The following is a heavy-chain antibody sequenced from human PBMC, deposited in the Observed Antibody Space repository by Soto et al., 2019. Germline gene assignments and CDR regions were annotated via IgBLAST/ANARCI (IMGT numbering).Heavy chain of an antibody. CDR3: ARYSSSSGWFDP. CDR2: IYTSGST. V-gene: IGHV4-4*07. Sequence: SETLSLTCTVSGGSMSSYYWNWIRQPAGKGLEWIGRIYTSGSTNYNPSLKSRVTVSLDTSKNQFSLKLTSVTAADTAVYYCARYSSSSGWFDPWGQGTLVTVSS. J-gene: IGHJ5*02. CDR1: GGSMSSYY. D-gene: IGHD6-6*01.